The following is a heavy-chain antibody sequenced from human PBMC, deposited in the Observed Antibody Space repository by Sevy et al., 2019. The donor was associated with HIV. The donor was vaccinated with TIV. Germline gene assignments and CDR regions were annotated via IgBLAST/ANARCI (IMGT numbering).Heavy chain of an antibody. CDR2: ISYDGSNK. CDR3: ARDLLGYGSGSLYYYYGMDV. D-gene: IGHD3-10*01. Sequence: GGSLRLSCAASGFTFSSYAMHWVRQAPGKGLEWVAVISYDGSNKYYAHSVKGRFTISRDNSKNTLYLQMNSLRAEDTAVYYCARDLLGYGSGSLYYYYGMDVWGQGTTVTVSS. J-gene: IGHJ6*02. V-gene: IGHV3-30-3*01. CDR1: GFTFSSYA.